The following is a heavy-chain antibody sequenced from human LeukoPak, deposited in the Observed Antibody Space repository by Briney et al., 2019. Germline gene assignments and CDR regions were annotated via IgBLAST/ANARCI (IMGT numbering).Heavy chain of an antibody. D-gene: IGHD1-26*01. CDR1: GFIVSGGF. J-gene: IGHJ4*02. CDR3: ARERGRGRDSPWFDY. CDR2: IYSDGST. V-gene: IGHV3-53*01. Sequence: GGSLRLSCAASGFIVSGGFMSWVRQAPGKGLEWVSVIYSDGSTYYADSVKGRFTISRDNSKNTLDLQMTGLRAEDTAVYYCARERGRGRDSPWFDYWGQGTLVTVSS.